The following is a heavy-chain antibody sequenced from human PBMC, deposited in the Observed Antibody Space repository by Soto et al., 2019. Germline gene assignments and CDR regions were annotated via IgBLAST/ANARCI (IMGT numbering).Heavy chain of an antibody. CDR1: GFTFSSYG. Sequence: QVQLVESGGGVVQPGGSLRLSCAASGFTFSSYGMHWVRQAPGKGLEWVAGISYDERNKYYVDSGKGRFTIARDNSKNTLFLQMNSLRVKDSAVYYCTNGRSQPLAPEFDYWGQGTLVTVSS. D-gene: IGHD3-10*01. CDR3: TNGRSQPLAPEFDY. CDR2: ISYDERNK. V-gene: IGHV3-30*18. J-gene: IGHJ4*02.